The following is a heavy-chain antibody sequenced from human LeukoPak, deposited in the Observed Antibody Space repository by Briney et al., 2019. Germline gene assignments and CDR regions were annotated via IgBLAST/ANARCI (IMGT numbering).Heavy chain of an antibody. CDR2: IKQDGSEK. D-gene: IGHD2-15*01. CDR1: GFTFSSCW. CDR3: ARARRYLGYCSGGSCYGYFDY. V-gene: IGHV3-7*01. J-gene: IGHJ4*02. Sequence: GGSLRLSCAASGFTFSSCWMSWVRQAPGKGLEWVANIKQDGSEKCYVDSVKGRFTISRDNAKNSLYLQMNSLRAEDTAVYYCARARRYLGYCSGGSCYGYFDYWGQGTLVTVSS.